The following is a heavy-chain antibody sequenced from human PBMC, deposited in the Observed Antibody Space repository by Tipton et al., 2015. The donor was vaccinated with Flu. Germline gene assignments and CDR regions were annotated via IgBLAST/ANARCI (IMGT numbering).Heavy chain of an antibody. D-gene: IGHD4-11*01. CDR1: DDSITSYF. CDR2: IHRSGST. V-gene: IGHV4-38-2*02. J-gene: IGHJ5*02. Sequence: LRLSCTVSDDSITSYFWGWIRQPPGKGLEWIGNIHRSGSTYHNPSLKSRVTISVDASKNQFSLRLSSVTAADTAVYYCARRDYSNYVSEPKNWFDPWGQGTLVTVST. CDR3: ARRDYSNYVSEPKNWFDP.